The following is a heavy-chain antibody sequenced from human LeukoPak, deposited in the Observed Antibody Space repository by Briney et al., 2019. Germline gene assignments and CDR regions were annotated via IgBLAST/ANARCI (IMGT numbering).Heavy chain of an antibody. V-gene: IGHV1-69*04. CDR1: GGTFSSYA. D-gene: IGHD3-10*01. CDR3: ARGGYYGSGSYYNAYYYGMDV. J-gene: IGHJ6*02. CDR2: IIPILGIA. Sequence: SVKVSCKASGGTFSSYAISWVRQAPGQGLEWMGRIIPILGIANYAQKFQGRVTITADKSTSTAYMELSSLRSEDTAVYYCARGGYYGSGSYYNAYYYGMDVWGQGTTVTVSS.